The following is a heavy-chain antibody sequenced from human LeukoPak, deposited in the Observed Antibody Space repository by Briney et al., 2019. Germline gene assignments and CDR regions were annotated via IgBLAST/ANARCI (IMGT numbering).Heavy chain of an antibody. V-gene: IGHV3-30*02. CDR3: AKDGYYDILTGYWAPYYYYYMDV. CDR2: IRYDGSNK. CDR1: GFTFSSYG. D-gene: IGHD3-9*01. Sequence: GGSLRLSCAASGFTFSSYGMHWVRQAPGKGLEWVAFIRYDGSNKYYADSVKGRFTISRDNSKNSLYLQMNSLRAEDTAVYYCAKDGYYDILTGYWAPYYYYYMDVWGKGTTVTISS. J-gene: IGHJ6*03.